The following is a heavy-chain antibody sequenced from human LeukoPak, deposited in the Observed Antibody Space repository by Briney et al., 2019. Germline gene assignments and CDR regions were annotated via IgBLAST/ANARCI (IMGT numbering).Heavy chain of an antibody. D-gene: IGHD6-13*01. Sequence: SETLSLTCTVSGGSISSSSYYWGWIRQPPGKRLEWIGSIYYSGSTYYNPSLKSRVTISVDTSKNQFSLKLSSVTAADTAVYYCARGYSSSWYPNWFDPWGQGTLVTVSS. J-gene: IGHJ5*02. CDR3: ARGYSSSWYPNWFDP. V-gene: IGHV4-39*01. CDR1: GGSISSSSYY. CDR2: IYYSGST.